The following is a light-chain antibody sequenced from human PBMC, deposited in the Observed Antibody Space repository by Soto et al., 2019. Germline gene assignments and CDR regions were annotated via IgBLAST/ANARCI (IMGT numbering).Light chain of an antibody. J-gene: IGLJ1*01. V-gene: IGLV1-40*01. Sequence: QSVLTQPPSVSGAPGQRVTISCTGSSSNIGAGYGVHWYQQLPGTAPKLLFNGNSNRPSGVPDRFPGSKSGTSASLAITGLQAEDEADYYCQSYDSSLSGYVFGTGTKVTVL. CDR3: QSYDSSLSGYV. CDR2: GNS. CDR1: SSNIGAGYG.